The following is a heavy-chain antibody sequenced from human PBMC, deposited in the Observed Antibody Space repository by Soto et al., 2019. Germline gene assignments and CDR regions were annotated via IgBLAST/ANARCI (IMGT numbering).Heavy chain of an antibody. CDR1: GFIFSNYG. V-gene: IGHV3-33*01. CDR3: ARRAGYQLMGDGGWFDP. J-gene: IGHJ5*02. D-gene: IGHD2-2*01. Sequence: QEQLVESGGGVVQPGRSLRLSCAASGFIFSNYGMHWVRQAPGKGLEWVAVIWYDGSNKYYADSVKGRFTISRDTSKNTLYLQMNSLGAEDTAVYYWARRAGYQLMGDGGWFDPWGQGTLVTVSS. CDR2: IWYDGSNK.